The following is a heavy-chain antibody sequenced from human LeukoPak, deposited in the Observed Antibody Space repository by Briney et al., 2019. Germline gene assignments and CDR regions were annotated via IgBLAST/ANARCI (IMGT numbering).Heavy chain of an antibody. D-gene: IGHD3-10*01. CDR1: GFIFSNYW. J-gene: IGHJ4*02. V-gene: IGHV3-7*04. CDR3: ARHWSYHDY. Sequence: GGSLRLSCAASGFIFSNYWMIWLRQAPGKGLEWVDNIKEDGSEIYYVDSVKGRFTISRDNAKNSVYLQMNSRRAEDTAIYYCARHWSYHDYWRGGTLVSVPS. CDR2: IKEDGSEI.